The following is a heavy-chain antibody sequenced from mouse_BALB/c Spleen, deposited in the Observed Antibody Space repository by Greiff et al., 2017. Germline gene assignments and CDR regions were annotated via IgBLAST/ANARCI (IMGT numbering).Heavy chain of an antibody. J-gene: IGHJ4*01. CDR1: GFTFSSFG. CDR2: ISSGSSTI. V-gene: IGHV5-17*02. D-gene: IGHD1-1*01. CDR3: ARDIITTVPYAMDY. Sequence: EVKLVESGGGLVQPGGSRKLSCAASGFTFSSFGMHWVRQAPEKGLEWVAYISSGSSTIYYADTVKGRFTISRDNPKNTLFLQMTSLRSEDTAMYYCARDIITTVPYAMDYWGQGTSVTVSS.